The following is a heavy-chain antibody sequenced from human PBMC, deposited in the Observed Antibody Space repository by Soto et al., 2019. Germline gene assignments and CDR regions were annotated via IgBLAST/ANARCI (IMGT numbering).Heavy chain of an antibody. Sequence: EEQLVESGGGLVQPGGSMRLSCSASGFTFSSFCMNWVRQAPGKGLEWVSSICNNNNDILHANSVRGRFTISRDNAKNSLYLQMNSLRDEDTAVYYCAREPRTNRGPTGLFDYWGQGILVTVSS. CDR1: GFTFSSFC. D-gene: IGHD2-8*01. V-gene: IGHV3-48*02. CDR3: AREPRTNRGPTGLFDY. J-gene: IGHJ4*02. CDR2: ICNNNNDI.